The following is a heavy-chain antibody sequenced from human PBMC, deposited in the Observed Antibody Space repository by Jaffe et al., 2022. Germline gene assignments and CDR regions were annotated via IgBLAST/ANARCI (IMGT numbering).Heavy chain of an antibody. CDR2: IYHSGST. CDR3: ARIYDSSGYYHHDAFDI. CDR1: GGSISSSNW. Sequence: QVQLQESGPGLVKPSGTLSLTCAVSGGSISSSNWWSWIRQPPGKGLEWIGEIYHSGSTNYNPSLKSRVTISVDKSKNQFSLKLSSVTAADTAVYYCARIYDSSGYYHHDAFDIWGQGTMVTVSS. J-gene: IGHJ3*02. D-gene: IGHD3-22*01. V-gene: IGHV4-4*02.